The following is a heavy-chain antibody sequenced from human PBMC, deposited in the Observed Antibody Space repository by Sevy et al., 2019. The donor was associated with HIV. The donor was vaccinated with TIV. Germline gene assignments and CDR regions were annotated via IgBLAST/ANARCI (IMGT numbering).Heavy chain of an antibody. CDR2: ISFDGGNT. CDR1: GFSLSDYA. J-gene: IGHJ4*02. Sequence: GGSLRLSCVASGFSLSDYAMHWVRQGPDKGLAWVAVISFDGGNTYYSDAVEGRFTISRDNSKNTVFLQMNSLSPDDTALYYCARGPYNSRLRFDFWGQGTLVTVSS. D-gene: IGHD1-1*01. CDR3: ARGPYNSRLRFDF. V-gene: IGHV3-30-3*01.